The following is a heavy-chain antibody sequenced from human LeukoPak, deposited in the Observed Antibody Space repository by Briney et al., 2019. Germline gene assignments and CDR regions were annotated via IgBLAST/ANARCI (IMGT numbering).Heavy chain of an antibody. Sequence: PSETLSLTCAVYGGSFSGYYWSWIRQPPGKGLEWIGEINHSGSTNYNPSLKSRVTISVDTSKNQFSLKLSSVTAADTAVHYCARRLRYYIDYWGQGTLVTVSS. V-gene: IGHV4-34*01. D-gene: IGHD3-16*02. J-gene: IGHJ4*02. CDR1: GGSFSGYY. CDR3: ARRLRYYIDY. CDR2: INHSGST.